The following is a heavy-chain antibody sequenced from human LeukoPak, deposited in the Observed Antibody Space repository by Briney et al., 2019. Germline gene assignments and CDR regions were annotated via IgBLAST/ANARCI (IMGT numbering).Heavy chain of an antibody. Sequence: SETLSLTCTVSGYSISSGYYWGWIRQPAGRGLEWIGRIYSSGNTNYNPSLKSRVTISVDTSKNQFSLKLTSVTAADTAVYYCARASLDSENYGRYFDYWGQGTLVTVSS. CDR2: IYSSGNT. CDR1: GYSISSGYY. D-gene: IGHD3-10*01. J-gene: IGHJ4*02. V-gene: IGHV4-38-2*02. CDR3: ARASLDSENYGRYFDY.